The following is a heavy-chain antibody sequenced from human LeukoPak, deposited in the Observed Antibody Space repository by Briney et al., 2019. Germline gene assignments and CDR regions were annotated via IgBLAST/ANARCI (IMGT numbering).Heavy chain of an antibody. J-gene: IGHJ4*02. CDR2: INPNSGGT. CDR1: GYTFTVYY. Sequence: ASVKVSCKASGYTFTVYYMHWVRQAPGQGLEWMGRINPNSGGTNYAQKFQGRVTMTRDTSISTAYMELSRLRSDDTAVYYCARDTEDYYGSGSFDYWGQGTLVTVSS. D-gene: IGHD3-10*01. V-gene: IGHV1-2*06. CDR3: ARDTEDYYGSGSFDY.